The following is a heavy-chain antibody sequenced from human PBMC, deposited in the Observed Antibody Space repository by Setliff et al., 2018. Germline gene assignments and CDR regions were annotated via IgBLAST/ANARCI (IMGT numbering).Heavy chain of an antibody. J-gene: IGHJ6*02. V-gene: IGHV1-18*01. Sequence: ASVKVSCKASGDTFSTYALSWVRQAPGQGLECMGWISAFNSYTSYEQKFRGRVTMTTDTSTDTAYMELRNLRSDDTAVYYCAKGGNITRETYYYYGMDVWGQGTTVTVSS. D-gene: IGHD1-20*01. CDR2: ISAFNSYT. CDR3: AKGGNITRETYYYYGMDV. CDR1: GDTFSTYA.